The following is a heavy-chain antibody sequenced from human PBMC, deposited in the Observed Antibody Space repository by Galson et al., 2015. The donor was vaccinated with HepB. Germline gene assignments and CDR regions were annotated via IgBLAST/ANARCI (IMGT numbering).Heavy chain of an antibody. J-gene: IGHJ3*02. CDR3: TRLKEMPTVENAFDI. V-gene: IGHV3-73*01. CDR2: IRSKANSYAT. D-gene: IGHD5-24*01. Sequence: VRQASGKGLEWVGRIRSKANSYATASAASVKGRFTISRDDSENRAYLQMNSLKTEDAAVYYCTRLKEMPTVENAFDIWGQGTMVTVSS.